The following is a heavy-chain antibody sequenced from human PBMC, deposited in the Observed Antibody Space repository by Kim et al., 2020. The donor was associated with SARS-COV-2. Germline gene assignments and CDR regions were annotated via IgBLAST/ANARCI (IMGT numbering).Heavy chain of an antibody. CDR2: ISYDGSNK. CDR1: GFTFSSYA. J-gene: IGHJ1*01. V-gene: IGHV3-30*04. D-gene: IGHD3-22*01. Sequence: GGSLRLSCAASGFTFSSYAMHWVRQAPGKGLEWVAVISYDGSNKYYADSVKGRFTISRDNSKNTLYLQMNSLRAEDTAVYYCASPALGWLDQYFQHWGQGTLVTVSS. CDR3: ASPALGWLDQYFQH.